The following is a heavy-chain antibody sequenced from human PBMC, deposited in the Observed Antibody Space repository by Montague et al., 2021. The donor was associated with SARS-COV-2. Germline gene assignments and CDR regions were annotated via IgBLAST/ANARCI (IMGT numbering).Heavy chain of an antibody. Sequence: SETLSLTCTVSGASISTGSDYWTWIRQRQGSGLEWIGNFYYSGDSTYNPSLKSRVTISADTSKNLFSLTLKSMTASDTAVYYCARDRGDIYGGNSAWFDPWGQGTLVTVSS. CDR1: GASISTGSDY. CDR2: FYYSGDS. CDR3: ARDRGDIYGGNSAWFDP. V-gene: IGHV4-61*03. D-gene: IGHD4-23*01. J-gene: IGHJ5*02.